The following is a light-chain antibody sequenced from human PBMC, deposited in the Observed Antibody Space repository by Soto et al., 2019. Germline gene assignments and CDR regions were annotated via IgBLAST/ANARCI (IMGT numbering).Light chain of an antibody. Sequence: QSALTQPASVSGSPGQSITISCTGTSSDVGGYNYVSWYQQHPGKAPKLMIYDVSNRPSGVSNRFSGSKSGNTASLTISALQAEDEADYYCSSYTSSSTPLCVFGTGTKLTVL. CDR2: DVS. CDR3: SSYTSSSTPLCV. J-gene: IGLJ1*01. V-gene: IGLV2-14*01. CDR1: SSDVGGYNY.